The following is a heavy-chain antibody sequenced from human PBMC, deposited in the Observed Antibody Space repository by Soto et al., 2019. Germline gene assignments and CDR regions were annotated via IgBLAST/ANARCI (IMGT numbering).Heavy chain of an antibody. J-gene: IGHJ5*02. CDR2: ISGSGGST. D-gene: IGHD6-13*01. CDR1: GFTFSSYA. V-gene: IGHV3-23*01. CDR3: AKVLVQYSSSSWFDP. Sequence: LRLSCAASGFTFSSYAMSWVRQAPGKGLEWVSAISGSGGSTYYADSVKGRFTISRDNSKNTLYLQMNSLRAEDTAVYYCAKVLVQYSSSSWFDPWGQGTLVTVSS.